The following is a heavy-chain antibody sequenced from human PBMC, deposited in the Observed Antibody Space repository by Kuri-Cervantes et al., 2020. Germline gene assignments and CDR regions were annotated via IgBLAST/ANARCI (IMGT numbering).Heavy chain of an antibody. Sequence: GESLKISCAASGFTFSSYAMSWVRQAPGKGLEWVSAISGSGGSTYYADSVKGRFTISRDNSKNTLYLQMNSLRAEDTAVYYCARAPTYYYDSSGSQGNAFDIWGQGTMVTVSS. V-gene: IGHV3-23*01. CDR3: ARAPTYYYDSSGSQGNAFDI. CDR1: GFTFSSYA. D-gene: IGHD3-22*01. CDR2: ISGSGGST. J-gene: IGHJ3*02.